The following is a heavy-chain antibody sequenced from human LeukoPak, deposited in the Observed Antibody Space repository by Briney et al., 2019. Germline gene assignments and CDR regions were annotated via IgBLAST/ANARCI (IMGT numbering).Heavy chain of an antibody. D-gene: IGHD2-2*01. CDR3: ARHRYCSSTSCYFFDY. J-gene: IGHJ4*02. Sequence: PSETPSLTCTVSGGSISSSSYYWGWIRQPPGKRLEWIGSIYYSGSTYYNPSLESRVTISVDTSKNQFSLKLSSVTAADTAVYYCARHRYCSSTSCYFFDYWGQGTLVTVSS. CDR1: GGSISSSSYY. CDR2: IYYSGST. V-gene: IGHV4-39*01.